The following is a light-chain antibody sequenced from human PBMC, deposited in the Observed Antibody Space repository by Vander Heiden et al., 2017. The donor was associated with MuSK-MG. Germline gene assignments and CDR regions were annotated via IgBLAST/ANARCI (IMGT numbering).Light chain of an antibody. Sequence: EIVLTQSPDTLSLSPGERATLSCRASQSVGRYLAWYQQKPGQAPRLLIYDASNRATGIPARFSGSGSGTDFTLTISSLEPEDFAVYYCQQRSNWPITFGQGTRLEIK. CDR2: DAS. CDR3: QQRSNWPIT. J-gene: IGKJ5*01. V-gene: IGKV3-11*01. CDR1: QSVGRY.